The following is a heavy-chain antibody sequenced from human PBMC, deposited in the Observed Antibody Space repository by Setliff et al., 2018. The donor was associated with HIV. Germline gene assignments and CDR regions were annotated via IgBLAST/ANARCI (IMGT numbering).Heavy chain of an antibody. Sequence: TLSLTCTVFGGSINSDSYYWTWIRQPAGKGLEWIGHIHTSGSTNYNPSLKSRVTISIDTSENQFSLKLSSVTAADTAVYYCATRNTLRYFEWLNYYYYYMDVWGKGTTVTVSS. CDR2: IHTSGST. D-gene: IGHD3-9*01. V-gene: IGHV4-61*09. J-gene: IGHJ6*03. CDR1: GGSINSDSYY. CDR3: ATRNTLRYFEWLNYYYYYMDV.